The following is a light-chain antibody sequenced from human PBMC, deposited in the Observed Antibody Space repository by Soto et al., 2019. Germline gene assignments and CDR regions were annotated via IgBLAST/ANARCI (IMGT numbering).Light chain of an antibody. CDR3: CSYAGSYV. CDR1: SSDVGTYNL. CDR2: EGS. V-gene: IGLV2-23*01. J-gene: IGLJ1*01. Sequence: QSALTQPASVSGSPGQSITISCTGTSSDVGTYNLVSWHQHHPGKAPKLIIYEGSKRPSGVSNRFSGSKSGNTASLTISGLQAEDEADYYCCSYAGSYVFGTGTKLTVL.